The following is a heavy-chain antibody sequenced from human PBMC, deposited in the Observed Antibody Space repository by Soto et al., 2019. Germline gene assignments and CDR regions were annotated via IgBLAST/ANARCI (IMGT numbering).Heavy chain of an antibody. CDR2: IKSNTDGGTA. J-gene: IGHJ4*02. Sequence: EVQLVESGGGLVKPGESLRLSCAASGFTFNDAWMNWVRQAPGKGLEWVGRIKSNTDGGTADYGAPVKGRFIISRDDSKNTLYLQRNSLKIEDTAVYYCATRNPPYFYGLFDYWGQGSLVTVSS. V-gene: IGHV3-15*07. D-gene: IGHD3-10*01. CDR3: ATRNPPYFYGLFDY. CDR1: GFTFNDAW.